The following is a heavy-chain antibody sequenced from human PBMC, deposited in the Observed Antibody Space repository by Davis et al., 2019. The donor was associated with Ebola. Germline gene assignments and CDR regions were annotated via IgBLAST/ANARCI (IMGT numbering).Heavy chain of an antibody. V-gene: IGHV3-15*01. CDR1: GFTFSSYA. D-gene: IGHD4-17*01. Sequence: GESLKISCAASGFTFSSYAMSWVRQAPGKGLEWVGRIKSKTDGGTTDYAAPVKGRFTISRDDSKNTLYLQMNSLKTEDTAVYYCTSTTTVKEYWGQGTLVTVSS. J-gene: IGHJ4*02. CDR3: TSTTTVKEY. CDR2: IKSKTDGGTT.